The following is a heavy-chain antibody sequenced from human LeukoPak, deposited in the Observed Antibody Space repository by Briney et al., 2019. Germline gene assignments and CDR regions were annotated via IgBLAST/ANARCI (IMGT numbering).Heavy chain of an antibody. Sequence: SVKVSCKASGGTFSSYAISWVRQAPGQGLEWMGGIIPIFGTANYAQKFQGRVTITADESTSTAYMELSSLRSEDTAVYYCARDIFSSGWQLVNYFDCWGQGTLVTVSS. V-gene: IGHV1-69*13. J-gene: IGHJ4*02. CDR3: ARDIFSSGWQLVNYFDC. CDR1: GGTFSSYA. CDR2: IIPIFGTA. D-gene: IGHD6-19*01.